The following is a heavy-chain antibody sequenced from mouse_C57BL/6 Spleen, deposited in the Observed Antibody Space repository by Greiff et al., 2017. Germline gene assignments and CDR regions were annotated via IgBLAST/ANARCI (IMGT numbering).Heavy chain of an antibody. J-gene: IGHJ1*03. D-gene: IGHD1-1*01. CDR3: ASFDLDGVSFDD. V-gene: IGHV1-81*01. CDR1: GYTFTSYG. Sequence: VQLQQSGAELARPGASVKLSCKASGYTFTSYGISWVKQRTGQGLEWIGEIYPRSGNTYYNEKFKGKATLTADKSSSTAYMELRSLTSEDSAVYFCASFDLDGVSFDDWGTGTTVTVSS. CDR2: IYPRSGNT.